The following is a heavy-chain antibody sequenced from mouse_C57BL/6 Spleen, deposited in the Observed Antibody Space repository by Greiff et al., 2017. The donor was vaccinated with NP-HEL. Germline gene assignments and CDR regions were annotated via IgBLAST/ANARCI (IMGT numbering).Heavy chain of an antibody. J-gene: IGHJ2*01. CDR2: INPYNGGT. CDR1: GYTFTDYY. D-gene: IGHD2-1*01. Sequence: VQLQQSGPVLVKPGASVKMSCKASGYTFTDYYMNWVKQSHGKSLEWIGVINPYNGGTSYNQKFKGKATLTVDKSSSTAYMELNSLTSEDSAVYYCARGSIYYGNYFDYWGKGTTLTVAS. CDR3: ARGSIYYGNYFDY. V-gene: IGHV1-19*01.